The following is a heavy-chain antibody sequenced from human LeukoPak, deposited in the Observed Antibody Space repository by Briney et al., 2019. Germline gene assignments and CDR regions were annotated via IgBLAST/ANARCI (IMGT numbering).Heavy chain of an antibody. Sequence: PGGSLRLSCAASGFTFSSYSMNWVRRAPGKGLEWVSSISSSSSYIYYADSVKGRFTISRDNAKNSLYLQMNSLRAEDTAVYYCANNYYDSSGYYYVPDYWGQGTLVTVSS. CDR2: ISSSSSYI. CDR1: GFTFSSYS. CDR3: ANNYYDSSGYYYVPDY. D-gene: IGHD3-22*01. J-gene: IGHJ4*02. V-gene: IGHV3-21*01.